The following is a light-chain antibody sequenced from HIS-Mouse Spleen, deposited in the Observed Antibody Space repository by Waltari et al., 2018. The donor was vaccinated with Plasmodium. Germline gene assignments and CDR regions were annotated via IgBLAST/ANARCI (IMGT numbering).Light chain of an antibody. CDR2: KAS. CDR1: ALPKQY. V-gene: IGLV3-25*03. Sequence: SYELTQPPSVSVSPGQTARITCSGDALPKQYAYWYQQKPGKAPVLVIYKASERPSGIPDGFSGSSSGTTVTLTISGVQAEDEADYYCQSADSSGTYQVFGGGTKLTVL. J-gene: IGLJ2*01. CDR3: QSADSSGTYQV.